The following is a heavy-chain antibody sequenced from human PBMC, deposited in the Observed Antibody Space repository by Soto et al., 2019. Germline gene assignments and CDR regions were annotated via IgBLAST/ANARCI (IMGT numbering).Heavy chain of an antibody. V-gene: IGHV3-33*01. Sequence: QVQLVESGGGVVQPGRSLRLSCAASGFTFSTYAIHWVRQAPGRGLEWVAVIWFDGSKKYYADSVKGRFTISRDNSKTTRDLQMDSRRAEDTALYYCARGPAVATYALDVWGQGTTVTVSS. D-gene: IGHD4-4*01. J-gene: IGHJ6*02. CDR2: IWFDGSKK. CDR3: ARGPAVATYALDV. CDR1: GFTFSTYA.